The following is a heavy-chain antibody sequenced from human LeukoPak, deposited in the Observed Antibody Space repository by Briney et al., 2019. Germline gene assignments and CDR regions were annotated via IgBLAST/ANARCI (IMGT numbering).Heavy chain of an antibody. Sequence: GGSLRLSCAASGFTFSSYSMSWVRQAPGKGLEWVSSISSSSSYIYYADSVKGRFTISRDNAKNSLYLQMNSLRAEDTAVYYCARDFPAGEQPLDYWGQGTLVTVSS. CDR3: ARDFPAGEQPLDY. J-gene: IGHJ4*02. CDR1: GFTFSSYS. CDR2: ISSSSSYI. V-gene: IGHV3-21*01. D-gene: IGHD1/OR15-1a*01.